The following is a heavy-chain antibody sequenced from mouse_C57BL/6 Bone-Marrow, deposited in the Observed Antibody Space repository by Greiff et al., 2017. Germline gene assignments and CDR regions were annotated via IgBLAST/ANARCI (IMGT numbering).Heavy chain of an antibody. CDR1: GYTFTSYW. J-gene: IGHJ4*01. D-gene: IGHD1-1*01. V-gene: IGHV1-69*01. CDR3: ARSDYYGSSSSYAMDY. Sequence: QVQLQQPGAELVMPGASVKLSCKASGYTFTSYWMHWVKQRPGTGLEWIGEIDPSDSYTNYNQKFKGKSTLTVDQSSSTAYMQLSSLTSEDSAVYYCARSDYYGSSSSYAMDYWGQGTSVTVSS. CDR2: IDPSDSYT.